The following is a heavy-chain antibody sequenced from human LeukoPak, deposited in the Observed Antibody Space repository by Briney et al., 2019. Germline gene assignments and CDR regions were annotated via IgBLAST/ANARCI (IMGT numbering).Heavy chain of an antibody. CDR2: INQDGSEK. CDR3: ARGGYSSSWFWVD. D-gene: IGHD6-13*01. CDR1: GFTFSSCW. Sequence: GVSLRLSCAASGFTFSSCWMTWVRQAPGKGLEWVANINQDGSEKYYVDSVKGRFTTSRDNAKNSLYLQMNSLRAEDTAVYYCARGGYSSSWFWVDWGQGTLVTVSS. V-gene: IGHV3-7*04. J-gene: IGHJ4*02.